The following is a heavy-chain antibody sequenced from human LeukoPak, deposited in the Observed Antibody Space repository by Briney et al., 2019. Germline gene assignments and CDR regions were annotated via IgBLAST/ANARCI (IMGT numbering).Heavy chain of an antibody. J-gene: IGHJ4*02. Sequence: GGSLRLSCAASGFTFSTFAMSWVRQAPGKGLEWVSAISGSGGTTYYADSVQGRFTISRDNSQNTLYLQMNSLRAEDTAVYYCASTLYDSSGYYYDYWGQGTLVTVSS. D-gene: IGHD3-22*01. CDR3: ASTLYDSSGYYYDY. V-gene: IGHV3-23*01. CDR1: GFTFSTFA. CDR2: ISGSGGTT.